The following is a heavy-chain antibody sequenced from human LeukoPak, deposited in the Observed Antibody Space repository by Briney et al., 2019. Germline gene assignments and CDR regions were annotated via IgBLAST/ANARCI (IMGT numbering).Heavy chain of an antibody. CDR2: ISGSGGST. V-gene: IGHV3-23*01. D-gene: IGHD3-10*01. CDR3: AKAKLLWFGELLSPKYYFDY. J-gene: IGHJ4*02. Sequence: AGGSLRLSCAASGFTFSSYWMSWVRQAPGKGLEWVSAISGSGGSTYYADSVKGRFTISRDNSKNTLYLQMNSLRAEDTAVYYCAKAKLLWFGELLSPKYYFDYWGQGTLVTVSS. CDR1: GFTFSSYW.